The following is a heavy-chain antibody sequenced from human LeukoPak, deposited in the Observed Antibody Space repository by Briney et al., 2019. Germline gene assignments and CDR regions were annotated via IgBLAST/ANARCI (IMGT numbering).Heavy chain of an antibody. V-gene: IGHV3-53*01. Sequence: GGSLRLSCAVSGFTVSSNYMSWVRQAPGKGLEWVSVIYSGGSTYYADSVKGRFTISRDNSKNTLYLQMNSLRAEDTAVYYCARDSSSWVLNWGQGTLVTVSS. CDR3: ARDSSSWVLN. CDR1: GFTVSSNY. CDR2: IYSGGST. D-gene: IGHD6-13*01. J-gene: IGHJ4*02.